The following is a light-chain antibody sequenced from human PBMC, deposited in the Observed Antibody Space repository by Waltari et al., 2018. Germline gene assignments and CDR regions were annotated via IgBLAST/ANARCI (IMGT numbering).Light chain of an antibody. CDR2: RNH. Sequence: QPVLTQPPSASGTPGQRVTISCSGRSSNIGRNYVSWYQQLPGTAPKLLICRNHERPSGVPDRFSGSKSGTSASLAISGLRSEDEADYYCASWDDSLRGVFGTGTKVTVL. J-gene: IGLJ1*01. CDR1: SSNIGRNY. V-gene: IGLV1-47*01. CDR3: ASWDDSLRGV.